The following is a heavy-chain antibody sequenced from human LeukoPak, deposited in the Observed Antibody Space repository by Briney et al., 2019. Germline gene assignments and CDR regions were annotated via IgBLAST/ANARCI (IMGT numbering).Heavy chain of an antibody. D-gene: IGHD2-21*01. CDR1: GFTFTSYS. J-gene: IGHJ3*02. CDR3: ARDRPYYSYCFDI. Sequence: GGSLRLSCAASGFTFTSYSMNWVRQAPGKGLEWVSYISSSGSTISYADSVKGRFTISRDNAKNSLYLQMNSLRVEDTAVYYCARDRPYYSYCFDIWGQGTMVIVSS. CDR2: ISSSGSTI. V-gene: IGHV3-48*01.